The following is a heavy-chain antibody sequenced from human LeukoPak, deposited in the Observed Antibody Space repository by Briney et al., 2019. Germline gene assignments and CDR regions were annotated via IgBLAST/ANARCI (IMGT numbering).Heavy chain of an antibody. CDR2: IIPIFGTA. V-gene: IGHV1-69*13. D-gene: IGHD1-26*01. CDR3: ARGSVEVGATGYFDY. CDR1: GGTFSSYA. J-gene: IGHJ4*02. Sequence: SVKVSCKASGGTFSSYAISWVRQAPGQGLEWMGGIIPIFGTANYAQKFQGRVTITADESTSTAYMELSSLRSEDTAVYYGARGSVEVGATGYFDYWGQGTLVTVSS.